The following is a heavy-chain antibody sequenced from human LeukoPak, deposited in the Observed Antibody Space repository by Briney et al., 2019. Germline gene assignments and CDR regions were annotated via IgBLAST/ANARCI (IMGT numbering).Heavy chain of an antibody. CDR3: ARSSHLRGWYGAGDAFDI. Sequence: PSQTLSLTCTVYGGSISSGGYYWSWIRQHPGKGLEWIGYISYSGSTYYNPSLKSRVTISVDTSKNQFSLKLSSVTAADTAVYYCARSSHLRGWYGAGDAFDIWGQGTMVTVSS. D-gene: IGHD6-19*01. V-gene: IGHV4-31*03. CDR2: ISYSGST. CDR1: GGSISSGGYY. J-gene: IGHJ3*02.